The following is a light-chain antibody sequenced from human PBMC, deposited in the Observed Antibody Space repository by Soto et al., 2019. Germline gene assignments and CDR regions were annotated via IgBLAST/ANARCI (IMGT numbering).Light chain of an antibody. CDR2: GAS. J-gene: IGKJ1*01. V-gene: IGKV3-20*01. Sequence: ENVFTQSPGPPPFSPGERGPLSCRASQSITSSYLAWYQQKPGQAPRLLIYGASGRATGIPDRFSGSGSGTDFTLTIKRLEPEDFAVYYCQQYGSSPWTFGQGTKVDIK. CDR3: QQYGSSPWT. CDR1: QSITSSY.